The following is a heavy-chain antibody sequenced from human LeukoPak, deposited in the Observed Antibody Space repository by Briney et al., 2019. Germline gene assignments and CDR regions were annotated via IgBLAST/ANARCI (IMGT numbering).Heavy chain of an antibody. CDR2: ISSHGSST. V-gene: IGHV3-64D*06. J-gene: IGHJ4*02. Sequence: GGSLRLSCAASGFTFSSYSMNWVRQAPGKGLEYVSAISSHGSSTYYADFVKGRFTISRDNSKNTLYLQMSSLRAEDTAVYYCVPRDSSGWLDFWGQGTLVTVSS. CDR3: VPRDSSGWLDF. CDR1: GFTFSSYS. D-gene: IGHD6-19*01.